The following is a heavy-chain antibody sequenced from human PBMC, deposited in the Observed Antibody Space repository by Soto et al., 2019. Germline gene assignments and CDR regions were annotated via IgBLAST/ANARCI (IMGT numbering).Heavy chain of an antibody. Sequence: QVQLVQSGAEAKKPGASLKVSCKASGYTFSDYYIHWVRQAPGQGLEWMGWIDADSGDTKYAQKLQGWVTMTRDTSINTACMELSRLRSDDKAAYYCARTPNYGRAGVYGMAVWGQGTTVTVSS. CDR2: IDADSGDT. D-gene: IGHD2-15*01. V-gene: IGHV1-2*04. CDR1: GYTFSDYY. J-gene: IGHJ6*02. CDR3: ARTPNYGRAGVYGMAV.